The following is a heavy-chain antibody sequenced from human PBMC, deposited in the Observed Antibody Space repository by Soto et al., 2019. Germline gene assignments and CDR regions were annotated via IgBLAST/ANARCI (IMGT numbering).Heavy chain of an antibody. CDR3: ARDPRGSPRDAPDAFDI. V-gene: IGHV3-33*01. Sequence: PGGSLRLSCAASGFTFSSYGMHWVRQAPGKGLEWVAVIWYDGSNKYYADYVKGRFTISRDNSKNTLYLQINSLSAEDTVVYYCARDPRGSPRDAPDAFDIWGQGTMVTVSS. D-gene: IGHD3-10*01. J-gene: IGHJ3*02. CDR2: IWYDGSNK. CDR1: GFTFSSYG.